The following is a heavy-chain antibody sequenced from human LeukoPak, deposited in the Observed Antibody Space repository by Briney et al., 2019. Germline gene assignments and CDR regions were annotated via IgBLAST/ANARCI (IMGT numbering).Heavy chain of an antibody. CDR3: AKGTPRDGYNSGYFDY. CDR1: GFTFSSYA. D-gene: IGHD5-24*01. Sequence: SGGSLRLSCAASGFTFSSYAMSWVRQAPGKGLEWVSIISDDGVYTYYAESVEGRFTISRDNSKNTLYLQMNSPRAEDTAVYYCAKGTPRDGYNSGYFDYWGQGTLVTVSS. J-gene: IGHJ4*02. CDR2: ISDDGVYT. V-gene: IGHV3-23*01.